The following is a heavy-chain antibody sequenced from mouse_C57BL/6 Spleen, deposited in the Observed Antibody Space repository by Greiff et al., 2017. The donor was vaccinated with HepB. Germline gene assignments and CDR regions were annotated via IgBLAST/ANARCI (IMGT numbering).Heavy chain of an antibody. V-gene: IGHV1-82*01. CDR3: ASDYYGSSFDY. D-gene: IGHD1-1*01. J-gene: IGHJ2*01. CDR2: IYPGDGDT. CDR1: GYAFSSSW. Sequence: QVQLKQSGPELVKPGASVKISCKASGYAFSSSWMNWVKQRPGKGLEWIGRIYPGDGDTNYNGKFKGKATLTADKSSSTAYMQLSSLTSEDSAVYFCASDYYGSSFDYWGQGPTLTVSS.